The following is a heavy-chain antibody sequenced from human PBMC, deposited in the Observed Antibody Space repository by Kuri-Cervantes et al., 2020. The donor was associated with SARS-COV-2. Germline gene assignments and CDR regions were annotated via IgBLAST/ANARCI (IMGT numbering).Heavy chain of an antibody. CDR3: AKGHDFWSAILDY. J-gene: IGHJ4*02. D-gene: IGHD3-3*01. CDR1: GFTFSSYG. Sequence: GESLKISCAASGFTFSSYGMHWVRQAPGKGLEWVAVIWYDGSNKYYADSVKGRFTISRDNSKNTLYLQMNSLRAEDTAVYYCAKGHDFWSAILDYRGQGTLVTVSS. V-gene: IGHV3-33*06. CDR2: IWYDGSNK.